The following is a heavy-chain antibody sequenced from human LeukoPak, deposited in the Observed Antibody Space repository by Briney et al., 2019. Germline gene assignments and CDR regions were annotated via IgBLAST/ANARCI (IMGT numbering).Heavy chain of an antibody. V-gene: IGHV5-51*01. CDR1: GYSFTSYW. J-gene: IGHJ4*02. CDR2: IYPGDSDT. CDR3: VSPGVVPIIGFLDN. D-gene: IGHD3-3*01. Sequence: GESLKISCKGSGYSFTSYWIGWVRQMPGKGLEWMGIIYPGDSDTRYSPSFQGQVTLSADKSISTAYLQWSSLKASDTAMYSWVSPGVVPIIGFLDNWGRGSLVTVSS.